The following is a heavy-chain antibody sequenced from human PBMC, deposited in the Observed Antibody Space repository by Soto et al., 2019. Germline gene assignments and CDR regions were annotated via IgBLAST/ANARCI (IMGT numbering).Heavy chain of an antibody. Sequence: GASVKVSCKASGYTFTSYGISWVRQAPGQGLEGMGWISAYNGNTNYAQKLQGRVTMTTDTSTSAAYKELRSLRTDDTAVYYCASLGAYCSGGSCYFGYFDYRGQGTLVTVSS. CDR3: ASLGAYCSGGSCYFGYFDY. V-gene: IGHV1-18*01. D-gene: IGHD2-15*01. CDR2: ISAYNGNT. J-gene: IGHJ4*02. CDR1: GYTFTSYG.